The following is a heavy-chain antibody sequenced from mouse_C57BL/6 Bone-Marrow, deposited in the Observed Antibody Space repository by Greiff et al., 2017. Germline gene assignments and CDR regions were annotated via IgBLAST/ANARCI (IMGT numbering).Heavy chain of an antibody. CDR1: GYAFSSSW. CDR3: ARWLLQYYAMDY. CDR2: IYPGDGDT. V-gene: IGHV1-82*01. D-gene: IGHD2-3*01. Sequence: QVQLKQSGPELVKPGASVKISCKASGYAFSSSWLNWVKQRPGKGLEWIGRIYPGDGDTNYNGKFKGKATLTADKSSSTAYMQLSSLTSEDSAVYFCARWLLQYYAMDYWGQGTSVTVSS. J-gene: IGHJ4*01.